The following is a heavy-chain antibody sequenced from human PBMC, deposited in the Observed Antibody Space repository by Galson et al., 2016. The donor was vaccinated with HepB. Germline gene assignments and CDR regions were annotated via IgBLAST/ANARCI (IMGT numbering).Heavy chain of an antibody. CDR1: GYTFTSYG. CDR2: ISPYNGNT. CDR3: ARVEYSASGGYLGGTYYFDY. J-gene: IGHJ4*02. V-gene: IGHV1-18*01. D-gene: IGHD3-22*01. Sequence: SVKVSCKASGYTFTSYGISWVRQAPGQGLEWMGWISPYNGNTNYAQKVQGRVTMTTDTSTSTAYMELRGLRSDDTAVYYCARVEYSASGGYLGGTYYFDYWGQGTLVTVSS.